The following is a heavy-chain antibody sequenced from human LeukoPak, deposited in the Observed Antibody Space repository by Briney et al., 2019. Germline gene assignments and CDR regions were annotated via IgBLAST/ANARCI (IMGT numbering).Heavy chain of an antibody. V-gene: IGHV3-23*01. J-gene: IGHJ4*02. CDR1: GFTFGSYA. CDR3: AKGDSSSSVPYFDY. Sequence: GGSLRLSCAASGFTFGSYAMSWVRQAPGKGLEWVSVISGSGGSTYYADSVEGRFTISRDNSKNTLYLQMNSLRAEDTAVYYCAKGDSSSSVPYFDYWGQGTLVTVSS. CDR2: ISGSGGST. D-gene: IGHD6-13*01.